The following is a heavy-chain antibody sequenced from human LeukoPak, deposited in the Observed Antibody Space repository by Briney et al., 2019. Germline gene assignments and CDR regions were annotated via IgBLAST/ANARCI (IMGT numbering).Heavy chain of an antibody. D-gene: IGHD6-13*01. Sequence: PGGSLRLSCAASGFTFSSYGMHWVRQAPGKGLEWVAVIWYDGSNKYYADSVKGRFTISRDNSKNTLYLQMNSLRAEDTAVYYCAREPKQQLVAYFQHWGQGTLVTVSS. J-gene: IGHJ1*01. CDR3: AREPKQQLVAYFQH. CDR2: IWYDGSNK. CDR1: GFTFSSYG. V-gene: IGHV3-33*01.